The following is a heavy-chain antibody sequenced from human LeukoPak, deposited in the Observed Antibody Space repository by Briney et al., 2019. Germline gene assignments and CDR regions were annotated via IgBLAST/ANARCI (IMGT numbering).Heavy chain of an antibody. D-gene: IGHD6-19*01. V-gene: IGHV4-34*01. Sequence: PSETLSLTCAVYGGSFSGYYWSWIRQPPGKGLGWIGEINHSGSTNYNPSLKSRVTISVDTSKNQFSLKLSSVTAADTAVYYCARLAVEQWHAPFDLWGRGTLVTVSS. CDR3: ARLAVEQWHAPFDL. CDR1: GGSFSGYY. J-gene: IGHJ2*01. CDR2: INHSGST.